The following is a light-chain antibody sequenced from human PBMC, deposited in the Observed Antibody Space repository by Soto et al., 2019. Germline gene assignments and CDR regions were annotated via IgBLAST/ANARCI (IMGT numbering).Light chain of an antibody. V-gene: IGLV3-1*01. CDR3: QAWGSSTGV. Sequence: SYELTQPPSVSVSPGQTASITCSGDKLGDKYACWYQQKPGQSPVLVIYQDSKRPSGIPERFSGSSSGNTATLTISGTQAMDEADYYSQAWGSSTGVFGGGTKLTVL. J-gene: IGLJ2*01. CDR1: KLGDKY. CDR2: QDS.